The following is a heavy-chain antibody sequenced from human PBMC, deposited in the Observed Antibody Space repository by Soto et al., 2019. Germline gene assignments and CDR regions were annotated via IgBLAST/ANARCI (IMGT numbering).Heavy chain of an antibody. CDR3: AKDHGYNYGYQDY. D-gene: IGHD5-18*01. CDR2: ISWNSGYI. V-gene: IGHV3-9*01. CDR1: GFTFDDYA. Sequence: EVQLVESGGGLVQPGRSLRLSCAASGFTFDDYAMHWVRQAPGKGLEWVSGISWNSGYIAYADSVWGRFTISRDNAKNSLYLQMNSLTTEDTALYYCAKDHGYNYGYQDYWGQGTLVTVSS. J-gene: IGHJ4*02.